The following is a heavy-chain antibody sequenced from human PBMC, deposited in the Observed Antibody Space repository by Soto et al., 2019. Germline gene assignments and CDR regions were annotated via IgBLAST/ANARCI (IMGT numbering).Heavy chain of an antibody. D-gene: IGHD3-22*01. Sequence: EVRLLESGGGLVQPGGSLRLSCAAFGFTFSNDAMSWVRQTPGRVLEWVSTINASGVSTYYADSVKGRFAISRDNSMNTLFLQMISLRAEDTAVYYCPKDGGIDLVISKLLFHIWGHETMVTVSS. V-gene: IGHV3-23*01. J-gene: IGHJ3*02. CDR2: INASGVST. CDR3: PKDGGIDLVISKLLFHI. CDR1: GFTFSNDA.